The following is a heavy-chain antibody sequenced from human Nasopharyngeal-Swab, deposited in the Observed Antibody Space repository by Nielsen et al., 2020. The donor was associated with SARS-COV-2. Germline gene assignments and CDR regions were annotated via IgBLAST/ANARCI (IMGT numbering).Heavy chain of an antibody. D-gene: IGHD5-18*01. V-gene: IGHV3-30*03. CDR2: ISYDGSNK. CDR3: ARDDLNVRYSYVYRTVGLPDY. J-gene: IGHJ4*02. Sequence: WIRQPPGKGLGWVAVISYDGSNKYYADSVKGRFTISRDNSKNTLYLQMNSLRADDTAVYYCARDDLNVRYSYVYRTVGLPDYWGQGTLVTVSS.